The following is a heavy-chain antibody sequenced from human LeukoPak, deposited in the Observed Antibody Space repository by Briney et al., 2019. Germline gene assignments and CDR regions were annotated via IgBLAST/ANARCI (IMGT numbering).Heavy chain of an antibody. V-gene: IGHV3-9*01. D-gene: IGHD3-9*01. CDR2: ISWNSGSI. Sequence: GGSLRLSCAASGFTFDDYAMHWVRQAPGKGLEWVSGISWNSGSIGYADSVKGRFTISRDNAENSLYLQMNSLRAEDTALYYCAKNGILTPDDAFDIWGQGTMVTVSS. CDR3: AKNGILTPDDAFDI. J-gene: IGHJ3*02. CDR1: GFTFDDYA.